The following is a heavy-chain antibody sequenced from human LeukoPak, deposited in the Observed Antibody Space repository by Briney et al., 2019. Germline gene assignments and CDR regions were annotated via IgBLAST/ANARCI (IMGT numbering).Heavy chain of an antibody. V-gene: IGHV3-66*01. CDR3: ARGPSGHHNT. CDR2: IYSGGST. CDR1: EFSVGSNY. Sequence: PGGSLRLSCAAPEFSVGSNYMTWVRQAPGKGLEWVSLIYSGGSTYYADSVKGRFTISRDNSKNTLYLQMNSLRAEDTAVYYCARGPSGHHNTGGQGTLVTVSS. D-gene: IGHD5-12*01. J-gene: IGHJ4*02.